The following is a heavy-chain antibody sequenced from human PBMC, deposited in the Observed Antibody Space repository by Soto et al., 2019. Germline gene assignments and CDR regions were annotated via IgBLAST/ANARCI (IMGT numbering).Heavy chain of an antibody. J-gene: IGHJ6*02. CDR1: GYTLTELS. D-gene: IGHD3-10*01. V-gene: IGHV1-24*01. CDR2: FDPEDGET. CDR3: ATWTVITGFESRYPVYYYGMDV. Sequence: GASVTVSCEVSGYTLTELSSHWVRQAPGKGLEWMGGFDPEDGETIYAQKFQGRVTMTEDTSTDTAYMELSSLRSEDTAVYYCATWTVITGFESRYPVYYYGMDVWGQGTTVTVSS.